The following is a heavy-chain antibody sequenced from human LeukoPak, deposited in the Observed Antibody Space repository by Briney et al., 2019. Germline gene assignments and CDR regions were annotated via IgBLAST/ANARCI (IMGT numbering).Heavy chain of an antibody. CDR1: EFSVGSNY. D-gene: IGHD3-10*01. CDR2: IYSGGST. Sequence: GSLRLSCAASEFSVGSNYMTWVRQAPGKGLEWVSLIYSGGSTYYADSVKGRFTISRDNSKNTLYLQMNSLRVEDTAVYYCAREKGRGVISPYYDYWGQGTLVTVSS. J-gene: IGHJ4*02. CDR3: AREKGRGVISPYYDY. V-gene: IGHV3-66*01.